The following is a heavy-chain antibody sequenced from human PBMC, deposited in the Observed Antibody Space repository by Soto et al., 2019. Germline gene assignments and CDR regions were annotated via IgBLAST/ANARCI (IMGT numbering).Heavy chain of an antibody. V-gene: IGHV4-61*01. Sequence: SETLSLTCTVSGGAVSSGTYYWSWIRQPPGQGLEWIGHIYFTGSTNYNPSLKSRVTMSLDTSRNQFSLKLSSVTAADTAVYYCTRGPPRVQWFDPWGLGTLVTVSS. CDR2: IYFTGST. CDR1: GGAVSSGTYY. CDR3: TRGPPRVQWFDP. J-gene: IGHJ5*02.